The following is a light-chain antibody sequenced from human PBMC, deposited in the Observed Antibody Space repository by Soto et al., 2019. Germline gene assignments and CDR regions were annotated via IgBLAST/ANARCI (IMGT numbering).Light chain of an antibody. CDR1: QSVSSY. CDR3: QQRSNWPPWT. CDR2: DAS. V-gene: IGKV3-11*01. Sequence: EIVLTQSPATLSLSPGERATLSCRVSQSVSSYLAWYQQKPGQAPRLLIYDASNWASGIPARFSGSGSGTDFTLTISSLEPEDFAVYYCQQRSNWPPWTFGQGTKVDI. J-gene: IGKJ1*01.